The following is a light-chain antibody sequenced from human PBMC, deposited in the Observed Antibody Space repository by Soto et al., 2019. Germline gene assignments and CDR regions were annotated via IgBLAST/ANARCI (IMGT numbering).Light chain of an antibody. CDR1: QSVSSK. CDR3: QQYNYWPIT. Sequence: EVVMTQSPATLSVSPGERATLSCRASQSVSSKLAWYQQEPGQAPRLLIYGASTRATGIPARFSGSGSGTEFTLTIGSLQSEDFAVYYCQQYNYWPITFGQGTRLEIK. CDR2: GAS. J-gene: IGKJ5*01. V-gene: IGKV3-15*01.